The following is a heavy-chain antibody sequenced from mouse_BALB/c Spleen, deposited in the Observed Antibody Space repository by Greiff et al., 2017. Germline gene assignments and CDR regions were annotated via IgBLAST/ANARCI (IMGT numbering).Heavy chain of an antibody. V-gene: IGHV1-18*01. CDR2: INPNNGGT. D-gene: IGHD6-1*01. Sequence: VQLQQSGPELVKPGASVKIPCKASGYTFTDYNMDWVKQSHGKSLEWIGDINPNNGGTIYNQKFKGKATLTADKSSSTAYMQLSSLTSDDSAVYFCARGGAPFDYWGQGTTLTVSS. CDR3: ARGGAPFDY. CDR1: GYTFTDYN. J-gene: IGHJ2*01.